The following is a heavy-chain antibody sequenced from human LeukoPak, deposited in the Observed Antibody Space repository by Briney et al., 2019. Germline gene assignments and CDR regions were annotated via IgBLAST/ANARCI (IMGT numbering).Heavy chain of an antibody. D-gene: IGHD3-22*01. CDR3: ARADHYYDSSGYYYDGHY. CDR2: INPSGGST. Sequence: ASVKVSCKASGYTFTSYYMHWVQQAPGQGLEWMGIINPSGGSTSYAQKFQGRVTMTRDTSTSTVHMELSSLRSEDTAVYYCARADHYYDSSGYYYDGHYWGQGTLVTVSS. J-gene: IGHJ4*02. CDR1: GYTFTSYY. V-gene: IGHV1-46*01.